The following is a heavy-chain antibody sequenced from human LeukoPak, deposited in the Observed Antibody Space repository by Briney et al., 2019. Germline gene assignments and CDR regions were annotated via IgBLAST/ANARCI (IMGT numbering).Heavy chain of an antibody. D-gene: IGHD2-2*01. CDR3: AKEPPSCSSTSCYSGVDY. V-gene: IGHV3-23*01. CDR1: GFTLSSYA. Sequence: GGSLRLSCAASGFTLSSYAMSWVRQAPGKGLEWVSAISGSGGSTYYADSVKGRFTISRDNSKNTLYLQMNSLRAEDTAVYYCAKEPPSCSSTSCYSGVDYWGQGTLVTVSS. J-gene: IGHJ4*02. CDR2: ISGSGGST.